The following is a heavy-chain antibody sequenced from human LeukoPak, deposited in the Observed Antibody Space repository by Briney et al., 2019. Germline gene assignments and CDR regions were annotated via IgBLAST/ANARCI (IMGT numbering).Heavy chain of an antibody. CDR1: GFTFSSYS. V-gene: IGHV3-20*04. J-gene: IGHJ5*02. Sequence: GALRLSCAASGFTFSSYSMNWVRQAPGKGLEWVSGINWNGGSTGYADSVKGRFTISRDNAKNSLYLQMNSLRAEDTALYYCARDRGVDTAMVNWFDPWGQGTLVTVSS. D-gene: IGHD5-18*01. CDR3: ARDRGVDTAMVNWFDP. CDR2: INWNGGST.